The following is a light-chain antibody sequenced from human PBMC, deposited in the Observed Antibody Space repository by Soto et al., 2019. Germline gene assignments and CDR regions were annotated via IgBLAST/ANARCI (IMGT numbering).Light chain of an antibody. CDR3: QQYNRT. CDR1: QSISNW. V-gene: IGKV1-5*03. Sequence: DIPMTQSPSTVSASVGDRVTITCRASQSISNWLAWYQQKPGKAPNLLIYKASSLEGGVPSRFSGSGSGTEFTLTISSLQPDDFATYYCQQYNRTFGPGTTVEIK. J-gene: IGKJ1*01. CDR2: KAS.